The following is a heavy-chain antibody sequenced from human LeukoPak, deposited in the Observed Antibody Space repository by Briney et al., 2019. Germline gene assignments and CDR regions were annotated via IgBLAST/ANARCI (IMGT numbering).Heavy chain of an antibody. D-gene: IGHD3-10*01. CDR3: ARELGELSQSYYYYYGIDV. V-gene: IGHV3-21*01. J-gene: IGHJ6*02. CDR1: GLTFSSYS. CDR2: ISSSSSYI. Sequence: GGSLRLSCAASGLTFSSYSMNWVRQAPGKGLEWVSSISSSSSYIYYADSVKGRFTISRDNAKNSLYLQMNSLRAEDTAVYYCARELGELSQSYYYYYGIDVWGQGTTVTVSS.